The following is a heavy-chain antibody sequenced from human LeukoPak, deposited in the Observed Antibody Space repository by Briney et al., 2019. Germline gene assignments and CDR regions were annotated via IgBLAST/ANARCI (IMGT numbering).Heavy chain of an antibody. D-gene: IGHD5-12*01. CDR3: ARIGHSSHYYYYYGMDV. V-gene: IGHV1-18*01. J-gene: IGHJ6*02. Sequence: VASVKVSFKASGYTFTSYGISWVRQAPGQGLEWMGWISAYNGNTNYAQKLQGRVTMTTDTSTSTAYMELRSLRSDDTAVYYCARIGHSSHYYYYYGMDVWGQGTTVTVSS. CDR2: ISAYNGNT. CDR1: GYTFTSYG.